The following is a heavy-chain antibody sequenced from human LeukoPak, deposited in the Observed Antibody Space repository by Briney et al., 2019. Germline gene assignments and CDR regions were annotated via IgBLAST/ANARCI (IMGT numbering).Heavy chain of an antibody. J-gene: IGHJ4*02. CDR1: GGSIISADHY. Sequence: PSETLSLTCTVSGGSIISADHYWSWIRQPPGKGLEWIGYYFYSGSTYYNPSLKSRLTISVDTSKNQFSLKLSSVTAADTAVYYCARGYYDILTNYPKNFDQWGQGTLVTVSS. V-gene: IGHV4-30-4*01. D-gene: IGHD3-9*01. CDR2: YFYSGST. CDR3: ARGYYDILTNYPKNFDQ.